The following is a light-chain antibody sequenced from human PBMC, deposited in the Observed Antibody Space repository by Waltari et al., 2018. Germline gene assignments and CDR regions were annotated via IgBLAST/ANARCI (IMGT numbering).Light chain of an antibody. J-gene: IGKJ4*01. CDR3: QQYYNYPFT. Sequence: AIRMTQSPSSLSASTGDGVTITCRASQDISSYLAWYQQTSGKAPKLLIFAASTLQTGVPSRVSGSGSGTDFTLTISRLQSEDLGTYYCQQYYNYPFTFGGGTKVEL. CDR2: AAS. CDR1: QDISSY. V-gene: IGKV1-8*01.